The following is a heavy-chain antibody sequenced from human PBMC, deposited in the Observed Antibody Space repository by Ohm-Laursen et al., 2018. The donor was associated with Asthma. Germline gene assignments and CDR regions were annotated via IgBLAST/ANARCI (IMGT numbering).Heavy chain of an antibody. J-gene: IGHJ2*01. CDR3: AREGYSSNWNNWYFDL. D-gene: IGHD6-13*01. CDR2: ISYDENKK. Sequence: SLRLSCAASGLTINRYGLHWVRRAPGKGLEWVAFISYDENKKYYADSVKGRFTISRENAKNSLYLQMNSLRAGDTAVYFCAREGYSSNWNNWYFDLWGRGTLVTVSS. CDR1: GLTINRYG. V-gene: IGHV3-30*03.